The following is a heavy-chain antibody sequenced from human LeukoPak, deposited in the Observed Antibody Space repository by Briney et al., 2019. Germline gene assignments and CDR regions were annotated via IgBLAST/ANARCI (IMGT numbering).Heavy chain of an antibody. CDR3: ARAPHRLAPTTMDFDP. V-gene: IGHV3-21*01. Sequence: GGSLRLSCAASGFTFSSYGMNWVRQAPGKGLEWVSSIRSSSSYIYYADSVKGRFTISRDNAKNSLYLQMNSLRAEDTAVYYCARAPHRLAPTTMDFDPWGQGTLVTVSS. CDR1: GFTFSSYG. CDR2: IRSSSSYI. D-gene: IGHD2-15*01. J-gene: IGHJ5*02.